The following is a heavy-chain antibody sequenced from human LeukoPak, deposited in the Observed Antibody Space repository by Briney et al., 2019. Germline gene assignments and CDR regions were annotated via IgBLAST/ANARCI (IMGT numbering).Heavy chain of an antibody. CDR1: GGSISSSSYY. V-gene: IGHV4-39*01. CDR3: ASGVLGYCSSTSCYTDY. CDR2: IYYSGST. Sequence: SETLSLTCTVSGGSISSSSYYWGWIRQPPGKGLEWIGSIYYSGSTYYNPSLKSRVTISVDTSKNQFSLKLSSVTAADTAVYYCASGVLGYCSSTSCYTDYWGQGTLVTVSS. J-gene: IGHJ4*02. D-gene: IGHD2-2*02.